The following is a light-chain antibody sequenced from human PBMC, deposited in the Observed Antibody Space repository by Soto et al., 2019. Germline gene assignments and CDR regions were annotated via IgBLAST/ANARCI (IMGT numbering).Light chain of an antibody. CDR3: HQYGSSQWT. CDR1: QSVSSSY. Sequence: EIVMTQSPATLSLSPGERATLSCRASQSVSSSYLSWYQQKPGQAPRLLIYGASTRATGIPARFSGSGSGTDFTLTISSLQPEDFAVYYCHQYGSSQWTFGQGTKVEIK. CDR2: GAS. J-gene: IGKJ1*01. V-gene: IGKV3D-7*01.